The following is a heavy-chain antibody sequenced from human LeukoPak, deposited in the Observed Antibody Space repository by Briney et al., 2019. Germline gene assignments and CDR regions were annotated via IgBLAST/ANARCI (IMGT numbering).Heavy chain of an antibody. CDR2: IYSGGTT. Sequence: GGSLRLSCAASGFSVSKNYLTWVRQAPGKGLEWVSVIYSGGTTYYADSVKGRFTISRDNSQNTLYLQMDSLRAEDTAVYYCARDPHYWGQGTLVTVSS. V-gene: IGHV3-66*01. J-gene: IGHJ4*02. CDR3: ARDPHY. CDR1: GFSVSKNY.